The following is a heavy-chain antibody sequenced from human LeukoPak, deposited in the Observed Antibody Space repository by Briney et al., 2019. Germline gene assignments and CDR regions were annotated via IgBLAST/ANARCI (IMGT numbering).Heavy chain of an antibody. J-gene: IGHJ4*02. D-gene: IGHD4-23*01. CDR3: ARRYGGNIDY. CDR2: IYLSDSDT. CDR1: GYSLTNYW. V-gene: IGHV5-51*01. Sequence: GESLKISCKGSGYSLTNYWIAWVRQMPGKGLEWMGIIYLSDSDTRYSPSFQGQVTISADKSISTASLQWSSLKASDTAIYYCARRYGGNIDYWGQGTLVTVSS.